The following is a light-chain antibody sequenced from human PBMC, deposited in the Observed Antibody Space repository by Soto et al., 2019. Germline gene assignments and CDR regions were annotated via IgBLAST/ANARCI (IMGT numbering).Light chain of an antibody. CDR3: SSYTSSSHYV. CDR1: SSDVGGYNY. V-gene: IGLV2-14*01. Sequence: QSALTQPASVSGSPGQSITISCTGTSSDVGGYNYVSWYQQHPGKAPKLLIYEVSNRPSGVSNRFSGSKSGNTASLTISGLQDEDEADYYCSSYTSSSHYVFGTGTKLTVL. CDR2: EVS. J-gene: IGLJ1*01.